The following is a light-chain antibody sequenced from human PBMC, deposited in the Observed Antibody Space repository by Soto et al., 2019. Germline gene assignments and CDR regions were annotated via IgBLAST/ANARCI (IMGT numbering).Light chain of an antibody. CDR2: SNN. J-gene: IGLJ1*01. Sequence: QSVLTQAPSASGTPGQRVTMSCSGSSSNIGTNTVNWYQQLPGTAPKLLIYSNNQRPSGVPDRFSGSKSGTSASLAISGLQSEDEADYYCAAWDDSLNEVFGTGTKVTVL. CDR1: SSNIGTNT. V-gene: IGLV1-44*01. CDR3: AAWDDSLNEV.